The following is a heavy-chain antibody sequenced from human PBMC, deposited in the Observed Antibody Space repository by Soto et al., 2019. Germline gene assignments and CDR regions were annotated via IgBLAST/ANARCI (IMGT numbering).Heavy chain of an antibody. CDR1: GFTFRTYT. J-gene: IGHJ6*02. CDR2: IRGFSPYT. Sequence: GGSLRLSCISSGFTFRTYTINWVRQAPGKGLEWVSGIRGFSPYTFYAESVKGRFTISRDNAKNSLYLQMNSLRAEDTAVYYCARDRGYDAHDYYYNAMDVWGQGTTVTVSS. V-gene: IGHV3-21*01. CDR3: ARDRGYDAHDYYYNAMDV. D-gene: IGHD2-15*01.